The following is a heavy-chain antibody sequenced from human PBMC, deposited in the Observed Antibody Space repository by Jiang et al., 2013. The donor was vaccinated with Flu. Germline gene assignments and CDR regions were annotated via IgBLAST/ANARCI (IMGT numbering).Heavy chain of an antibody. J-gene: IGHJ6*03. CDR3: ARSIGYQPAYGAYYYYYMDV. D-gene: IGHD2-2*01. Sequence: EVKKPGSSVKVSCKASGGTFSSYAISWVRQAPGQGLEWMGGIIPIFGTANYAQKFQGRVTITADESTSTAYMELSSLRSEDTAVYYCARSIGYQPAYGAYYYYYMDVWGKGTTVTVSS. CDR2: IIPIFGTA. V-gene: IGHV1-69*01. CDR1: GGTFSSYA.